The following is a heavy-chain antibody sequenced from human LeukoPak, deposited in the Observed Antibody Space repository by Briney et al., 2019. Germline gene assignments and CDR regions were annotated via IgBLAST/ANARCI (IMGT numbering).Heavy chain of an antibody. Sequence: SQTLSLTCTVSGGSISSGGYYWSWLRQHPGKGLEWIGYIYYSGSTYYYPSLMSRVSVSMDTSKSQFSLKLSSVTAADTAVYYCARGGYYFYYGMDVWGKGTTVTVSS. J-gene: IGHJ6*04. V-gene: IGHV4-31*03. CDR2: IYYSGST. CDR1: GGSISSGGYY. CDR3: ARGGYYFYYGMDV.